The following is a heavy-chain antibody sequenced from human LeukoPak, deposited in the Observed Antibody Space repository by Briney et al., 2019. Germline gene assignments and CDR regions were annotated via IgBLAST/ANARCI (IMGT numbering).Heavy chain of an antibody. J-gene: IGHJ4*02. CDR2: IKKDGSEK. V-gene: IGHV3-7*01. CDR3: ARDLSGVTGYTYGRGIDY. Sequence: GGSLRLSCAASGFTFSSYWMSWVRQAPGKGLEWVANIKKDGSEKYYVDSVKGRFTISRDNAKTSLYLQMNSLRAEDTAVYYCARDLSGVTGYTYGRGIDYWGQGTLVTVSS. CDR1: GFTFSSYW. D-gene: IGHD5-18*01.